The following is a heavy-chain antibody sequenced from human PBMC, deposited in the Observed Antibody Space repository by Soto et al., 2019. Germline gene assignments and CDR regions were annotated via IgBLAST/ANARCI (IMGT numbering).Heavy chain of an antibody. CDR3: RSYFDWVRGY. Sequence: EVKLVESGGGLVNPGGPLRLSCAASGFTFSNTWMGWVRQTPGEGLEWVGRIKSQTDGGTTDYAAPLKGRFTISRDDSKNILYLQMNSLKTEDTAIYYCRSYFDWVRGYWGQGALVTVSS. D-gene: IGHD3-9*01. J-gene: IGHJ4*02. CDR2: IKSQTDGGTT. V-gene: IGHV3-15*01. CDR1: GFTFSNTW.